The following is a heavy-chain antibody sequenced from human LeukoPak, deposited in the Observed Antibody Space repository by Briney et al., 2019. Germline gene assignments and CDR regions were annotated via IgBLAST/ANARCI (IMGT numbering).Heavy chain of an antibody. J-gene: IGHJ5*02. CDR3: AKRRFSWFDP. V-gene: IGHV3-23*01. D-gene: IGHD3-16*01. CDR2: ISGSGDST. CDR1: ELTFTNYA. Sequence: PGGSLRLSCAASELTFTNYAMSWVRQAPGKGLEWVSAISGSGDSTWYADSVKGRFTISRDKSKNTLYLQMNSLRAEDTAVYYCAKRRFSWFDPCGQGTLVTVSS.